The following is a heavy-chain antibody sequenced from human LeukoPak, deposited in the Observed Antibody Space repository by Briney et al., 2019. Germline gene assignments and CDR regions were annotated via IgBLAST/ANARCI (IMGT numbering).Heavy chain of an antibody. CDR1: GGSFSGYY. CDR2: INHSGST. J-gene: IGHJ6*04. V-gene: IGHV4-34*01. CDR3: ASRRIYDFWSGYYQGMDV. D-gene: IGHD3-3*01. Sequence: SETLSLTCAVYGGSFSGYYWSWIRQPPGKGLEWIGKINHSGSTNYNPSLKSRVTISVDTSKNQFSLKLSSVTAADTAVYYCASRRIYDFWSGYYQGMDVWGKGTTVTVSS.